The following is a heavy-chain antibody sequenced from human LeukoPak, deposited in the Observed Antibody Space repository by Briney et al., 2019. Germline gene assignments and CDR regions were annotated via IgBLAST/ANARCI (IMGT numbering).Heavy chain of an antibody. CDR2: ISSSSYI. Sequence: PGGSLRLSCAASGFTFSSYSMNWVRQAPGKGLEWVSSISSSSYIYYADSVKGRFTISRDNAKNSLYLQMNSLRAEDTAVYYCARDCIAAAGLLYYYYGMDVWGQGTTVTVSS. CDR3: ARDCIAAAGLLYYYYGMDV. CDR1: GFTFSSYS. J-gene: IGHJ6*02. D-gene: IGHD6-13*01. V-gene: IGHV3-21*01.